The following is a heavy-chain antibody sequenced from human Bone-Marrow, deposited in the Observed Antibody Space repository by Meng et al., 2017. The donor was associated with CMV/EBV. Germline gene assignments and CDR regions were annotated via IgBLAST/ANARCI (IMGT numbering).Heavy chain of an antibody. CDR3: ARGITMVRGNYYYGMDV. V-gene: IGHV1-18*01. CDR2: ISAYNGNT. CDR1: GYTFTSYG. J-gene: IGHJ6*02. D-gene: IGHD3-10*01. Sequence: ASVKVSCKASGYTFTSYGISSVRQAPGQGLEWMGWISAYNGNTNYAQKFQGRVTMTTDTSTSTAYMELGSLRSDDTAVYYCARGITMVRGNYYYGMDVWGQGTTVTVSS.